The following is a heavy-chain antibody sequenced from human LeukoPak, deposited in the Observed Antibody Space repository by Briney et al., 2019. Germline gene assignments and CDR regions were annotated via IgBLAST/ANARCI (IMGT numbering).Heavy chain of an antibody. CDR2: ISYGGSDK. CDR3: AKGPMVRGVIPGTDY. V-gene: IGHV3-30*18. J-gene: IGHJ4*02. D-gene: IGHD3-10*01. Sequence: GGSLRLSCAASGFTFSSYGMHWVRQAPGKGLEWVALISYGGSDKYYADSVKGRFTISRDNSKNTVFLQMNSLRAEDTAVYYCAKGPMVRGVIPGTDYWGQGTLVTVSS. CDR1: GFTFSSYG.